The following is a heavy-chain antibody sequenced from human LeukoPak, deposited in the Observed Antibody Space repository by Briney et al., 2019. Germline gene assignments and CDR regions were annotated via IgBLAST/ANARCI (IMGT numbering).Heavy chain of an antibody. J-gene: IGHJ5*02. Sequence: SETLSLTCAVYGGSFSGYHWSWICQTPGRGLEWIGEINHSGSTSYSPSLKSRVTISIDTSRNQFSLNIRSVTAADTAVYYCAKQVEDPHLLAAGSFWDPGGRGALVIVPS. V-gene: IGHV4-34*01. CDR2: INHSGST. D-gene: IGHD6-13*01. CDR1: GGSFSGYH. CDR3: AKQVEDPHLLAAGSFWDP.